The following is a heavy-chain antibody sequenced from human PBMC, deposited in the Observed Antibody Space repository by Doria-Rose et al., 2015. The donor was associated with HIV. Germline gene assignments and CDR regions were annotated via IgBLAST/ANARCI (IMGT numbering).Heavy chain of an antibody. CDR1: GVSLSSPGMG. CDR2: IFSDDER. CDR3: ARIKSSRWYHKYYFDF. Sequence: QVTLKESGPVLVKPTETLTLTCTVSGVSLSSPGMGVSWIRQPPGKALEWLANIFSDDERSYKTTLKSRLTTPRGTSKSQVVLTTTDMDPVDTATYYCARIKSSRWYHKYYFDFWGQGTLVIVSA. J-gene: IGHJ4*02. D-gene: IGHD6-13*01. V-gene: IGHV2-26*01.